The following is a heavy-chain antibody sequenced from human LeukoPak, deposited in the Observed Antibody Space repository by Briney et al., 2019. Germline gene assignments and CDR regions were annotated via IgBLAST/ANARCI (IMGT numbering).Heavy chain of an antibody. CDR2: IYYSGST. Sequence: PSETLSLTCAVYGGSFSGYYWSWIRQPPGKGLEWIGYIYYSGSTNYNPSLKSRVTISVDTSKNQFSLKLSSVTAADTAVYYCARAFDYTGWFDPWGQGTLVTVSS. CDR3: ARAFDYTGWFDP. V-gene: IGHV4-59*01. D-gene: IGHD3-9*01. J-gene: IGHJ5*02. CDR1: GGSFSGYY.